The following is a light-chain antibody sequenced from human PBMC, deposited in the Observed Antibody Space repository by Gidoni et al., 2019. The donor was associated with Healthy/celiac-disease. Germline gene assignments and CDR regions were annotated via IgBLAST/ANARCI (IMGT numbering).Light chain of an antibody. CDR1: QSVSSN. CDR2: GAS. Sequence: EIVMTQSPATLSVSPGERATLSCRASQSVSSNLALYQQKPGQAPRRLIYGASTRATGIPARFSGSVSGTEFTLTISSLQSEDFAVYYCQQYNNCPPWTFGQGTKVEIK. V-gene: IGKV3-15*01. J-gene: IGKJ1*01. CDR3: QQYNNCPPWT.